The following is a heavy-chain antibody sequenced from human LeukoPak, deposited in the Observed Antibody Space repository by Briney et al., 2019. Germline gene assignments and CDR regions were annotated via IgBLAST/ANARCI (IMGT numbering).Heavy chain of an antibody. CDR2: INSDGSST. V-gene: IGHV3-74*01. D-gene: IGHD6-13*01. CDR1: GFTFSSYW. Sequence: GGSLRLSCAASGFTFSSYWMHWVRQAPGKGLVWVSRINSDGSSTSYADSVKGRFTISRDNAKNTLYLQMDSLRAEDTAVYYCAREHSSSWAFDYWGQGTLVTVSS. CDR3: AREHSSSWAFDY. J-gene: IGHJ4*02.